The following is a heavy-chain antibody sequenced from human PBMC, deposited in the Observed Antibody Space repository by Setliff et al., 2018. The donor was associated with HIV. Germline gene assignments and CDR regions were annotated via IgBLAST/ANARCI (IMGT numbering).Heavy chain of an antibody. CDR2: INHSGST. J-gene: IGHJ5*02. D-gene: IGHD6-13*01. CDR3: ARVFRPSSSWYYNYFDP. Sequence: LSLTCAVYGGSFSGYYWTWIRQPPGKGLEWSGEINHSGSTNYNPSLKSRVTISVDTSKNQFSLNLNSVTAADTAVYHCARVFRPSSSWYYNYFDPWGQGTLVTVSS. CDR1: GGSFSGYY. V-gene: IGHV4-34*01.